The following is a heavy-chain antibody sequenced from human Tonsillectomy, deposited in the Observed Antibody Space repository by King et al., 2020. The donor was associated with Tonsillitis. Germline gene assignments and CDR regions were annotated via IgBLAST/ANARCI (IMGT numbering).Heavy chain of an antibody. Sequence: VQLVESGGGLMQPGGSLRLSCAASGFSVSSHYMSGVRQAPGEGLEWVSVIYCGGTTYYGDFVKGRFTISRDNSENTLYLQINSLRAEDTAMYYCARVNYYDSSGYWSPYYFDYWGQGTLVTVSS. J-gene: IGHJ4*02. V-gene: IGHV3-53*01. CDR3: ARVNYYDSSGYWSPYYFDY. D-gene: IGHD3-22*01. CDR2: IYCGGTT. CDR1: GFSVSSHY.